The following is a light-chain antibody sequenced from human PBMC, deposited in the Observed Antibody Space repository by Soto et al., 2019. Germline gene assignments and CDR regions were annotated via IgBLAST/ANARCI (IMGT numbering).Light chain of an antibody. V-gene: IGLV2-14*03. CDR1: STDVGGYNY. CDR2: DVS. J-gene: IGLJ2*01. CDR3: GSYTSSTTLVV. Sequence: QSALTQPASVSGSPGQSITISCTGSSTDVGGYNYVSWYQQYPGKAPKLMIYDVSYRPSGVSNRFSGSKSGNTASLTISGLQAEDEADYYCGSYTSSTTLVVFGGGTKVTVL.